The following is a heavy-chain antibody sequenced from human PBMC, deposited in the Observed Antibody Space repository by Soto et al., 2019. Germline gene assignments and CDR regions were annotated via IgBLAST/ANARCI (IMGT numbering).Heavy chain of an antibody. D-gene: IGHD3-16*02. CDR1: GGSISSGGYY. CDR2: IYYSGST. V-gene: IGHV4-61*08. J-gene: IGHJ5*02. CDR3: ARGSEIMITFGGVIVNWFDP. Sequence: PSETLSLTCTVSGGSISSGGYYWSWIRQHPGKGLEWIGYIYYSGSTYYNPSLKSRVTISVDTSKNQFSLKLSSVTAADTAVYYCARGSEIMITFGGVIVNWFDPWGQGTLVTVSS.